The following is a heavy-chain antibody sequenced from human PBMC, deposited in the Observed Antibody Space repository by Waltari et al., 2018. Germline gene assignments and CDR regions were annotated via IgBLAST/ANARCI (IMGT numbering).Heavy chain of an antibody. CDR3: ARQVPREGYLDF. Sequence: EVQLVQSGAEVKKPGESLKISCKASGFRFTSYWISWVRQMPGKGLEWMGIIYPDDSDTRYSPSFQGQVTISADKSISTAYLRWDRLKASDAAIYYCARQVPREGYLDFWGQGTLVTASS. V-gene: IGHV5-51*01. CDR1: GFRFTSYW. J-gene: IGHJ4*02. D-gene: IGHD3-10*01. CDR2: IYPDDSDT.